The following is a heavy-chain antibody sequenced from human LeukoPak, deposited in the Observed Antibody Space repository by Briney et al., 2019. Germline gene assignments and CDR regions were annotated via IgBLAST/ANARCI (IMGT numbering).Heavy chain of an antibody. CDR1: GFTFDDYA. Sequence: GGSLRLSCAASGFTFDDYAMHWVRQAPGKGLEWVSGISWNSGSIGYADSVKGRFTISRDNAKNSLYLQMNSLRAEDTALYYCAKDRMVYATNDAFDIWGQGTMVTVSS. D-gene: IGHD2-8*01. V-gene: IGHV3-9*01. CDR3: AKDRMVYATNDAFDI. CDR2: ISWNSGSI. J-gene: IGHJ3*02.